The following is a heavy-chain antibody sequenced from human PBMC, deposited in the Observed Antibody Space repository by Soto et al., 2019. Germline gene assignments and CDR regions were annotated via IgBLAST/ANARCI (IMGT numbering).Heavy chain of an antibody. J-gene: IGHJ6*02. V-gene: IGHV3-33*01. D-gene: IGHD6-13*01. CDR2: IWYDGSNK. CDR1: GFTFSSYG. CDR3: AREGGQQLATYYYYYGMDV. Sequence: QPGGSLRLSCAASGFTFSSYGMHWVRQAPGKGLEWVAVIWYDGSNKYYADSVKGRFTISRDNSKNTLYLQMNSLRAEDTAVYYCAREGGQQLATYYYYYGMDVWGQGTTVTVSS.